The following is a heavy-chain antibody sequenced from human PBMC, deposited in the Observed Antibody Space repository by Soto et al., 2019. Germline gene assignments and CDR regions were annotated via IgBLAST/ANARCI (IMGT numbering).Heavy chain of an antibody. CDR1: GFTFSSYS. V-gene: IGHV3-48*01. J-gene: IGHJ4*02. Sequence: EVQLVASGGGLVQPGGSLRLSCAASGFTFSSYSMNWVRQAPGKGLEWVSYISRSSSTIYYADSVKGRFTISRDNSKNSLYLQMSSLRAEDTAVYYCARDYARGWNYGGQGTLVSVSA. CDR2: ISRSSSTI. CDR3: ARDYARGWNY. D-gene: IGHD6-19*01.